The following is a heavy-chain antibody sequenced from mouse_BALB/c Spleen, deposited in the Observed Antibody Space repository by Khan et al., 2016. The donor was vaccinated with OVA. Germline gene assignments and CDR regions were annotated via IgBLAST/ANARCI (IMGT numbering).Heavy chain of an antibody. CDR2: IWSGGST. V-gene: IGHV2-2*02. Sequence: VQLKESGPGLVQPSQSLSITCTVSGFSLTTYGVHWVRQSPGKGLEWLGVIWSGGSTDYNAAFISRLSISKDNSKSQVFFKMNSLQANDTAIYDCARNYDYDEGLAYWGQGTLVTVSA. CDR1: GFSLTTYG. CDR3: ARNYDYDEGLAY. J-gene: IGHJ3*01. D-gene: IGHD2-4*01.